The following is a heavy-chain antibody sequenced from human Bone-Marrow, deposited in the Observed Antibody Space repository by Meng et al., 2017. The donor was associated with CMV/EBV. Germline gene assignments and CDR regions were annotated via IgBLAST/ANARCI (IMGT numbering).Heavy chain of an antibody. J-gene: IGHJ4*02. CDR3: ARDHYGATDY. CDR2: IRSKGYDERT. Sequence: GGSLRLSCTASGFTFGDYAVSWVRQAPGKGLEWVGFIRSKGYDERTEYAASVKGRFTISRVDSRNIAYLQMNSLRSEDTAVYYCARDHYGATDYWGQGTLVTVSS. CDR1: GFTFGDYA. V-gene: IGHV3-49*04. D-gene: IGHD1-26*01.